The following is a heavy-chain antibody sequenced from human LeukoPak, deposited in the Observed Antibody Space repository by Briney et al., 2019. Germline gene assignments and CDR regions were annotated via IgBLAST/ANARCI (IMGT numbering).Heavy chain of an antibody. CDR1: AGSISSYY. V-gene: IGHV4-59*01. J-gene: IGHJ4*02. CDR2: VYHSGST. D-gene: IGHD5-18*01. Sequence: ASETLSLTCTLSAGSISSYYWSWIRQPPGKGLEWLGYVYHSGSTFYNPSLETRVTISIDTSKNQFSLDLKSVTAADTAVYYCARAAYSFGHFDYWGQGTLVTVSS. CDR3: ARAAYSFGHFDY.